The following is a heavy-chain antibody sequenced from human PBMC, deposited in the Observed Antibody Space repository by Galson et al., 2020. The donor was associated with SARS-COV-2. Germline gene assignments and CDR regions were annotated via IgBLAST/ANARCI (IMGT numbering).Heavy chain of an antibody. D-gene: IGHD1-26*01. Sequence: GLQWVSSVNTKSDHIYYADSVKGRFTASRDNAKNSQFLQMDSLRVEDTAVYYCAREVGITSALDVWGQGTLVTVSS. V-gene: IGHV3-21*06. J-gene: IGHJ3*01. CDR2: VNTKSDHI. CDR3: AREVGITSALDV.